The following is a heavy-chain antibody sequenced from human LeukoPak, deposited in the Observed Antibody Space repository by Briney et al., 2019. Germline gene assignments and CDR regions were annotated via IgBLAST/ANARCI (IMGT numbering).Heavy chain of an antibody. CDR1: GFTFSSYA. J-gene: IGHJ4*02. D-gene: IGHD3-10*01. CDR3: VSADRWFGELSVY. CDR2: ISGSGGST. Sequence: GGSLRLSCAASGFTFSSYAMSWVRQAPGKGLEWVSAISGSGGSTYYADSVKGRFTISRDNSKNTLYLQMNSLRAEDTAVYYCVSADRWFGELSVYWGQGTLVTVSS. V-gene: IGHV3-23*01.